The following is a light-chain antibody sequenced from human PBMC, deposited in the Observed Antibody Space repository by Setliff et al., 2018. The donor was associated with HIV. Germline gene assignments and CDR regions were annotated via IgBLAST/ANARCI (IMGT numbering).Light chain of an antibody. CDR3: SSYTHSSTLV. Sequence: QSALTQPASVSGSPGQSITISCAGTNSDIGAYNYVSWYQQHPGKAPKLMSYDVTNRPSGVSNRFSGSKSGKTASLTISGLQAEDEADYYCSSYTHSSTLVFGGGTK. CDR1: NSDIGAYNY. V-gene: IGLV2-14*03. CDR2: DVT. J-gene: IGLJ2*01.